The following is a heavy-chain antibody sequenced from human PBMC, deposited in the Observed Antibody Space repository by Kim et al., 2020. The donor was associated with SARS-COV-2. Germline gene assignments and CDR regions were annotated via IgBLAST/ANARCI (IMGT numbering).Heavy chain of an antibody. CDR2: ISSSSSYT. CDR3: ARVWGYSGSYYVYASYFDY. D-gene: IGHD1-26*01. Sequence: GGSLRLSCAASGFTFSDYYMSWIRQAPGKGLEWVSYISSSSSYTNYADSVKGRFTISRDNAKNSLYLQMNSLRAEDTAVYYCARVWGYSGSYYVYASYFDYWGQGTLVTVSS. CDR1: GFTFSDYY. V-gene: IGHV3-11*06. J-gene: IGHJ4*02.